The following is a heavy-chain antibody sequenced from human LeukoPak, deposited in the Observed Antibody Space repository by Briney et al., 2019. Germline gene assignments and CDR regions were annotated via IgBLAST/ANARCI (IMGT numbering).Heavy chain of an antibody. J-gene: IGHJ4*02. CDR1: GGSISSGSYY. V-gene: IGHV4-61*02. CDR3: ARDRQLDY. CDR2: IYTSGST. Sequence: PSETLSLTCTVSGGSISSGSYYWSWIRQPAGKGLEWIGRIYTSGSTNYNPSLKSRVTISVDTSKNQFSLKLSSVTAADTAVYYCARDRQLDYWGQGTLVTVSS.